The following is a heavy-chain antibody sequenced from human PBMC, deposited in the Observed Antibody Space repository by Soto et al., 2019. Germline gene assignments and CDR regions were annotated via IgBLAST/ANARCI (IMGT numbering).Heavy chain of an antibody. J-gene: IGHJ6*02. Sequence: PGESLKISCKGSGYNFNNYWINWVRQMPGKGLEWMGRIDPYDSYTNYSPSFQGHVTISVDTSSSTAYLQWSSLKASDTAMYYCARPRLPGLGKYAMDVWGQGTTVNVCS. CDR2: IDPYDSYT. V-gene: IGHV5-10-1*01. CDR3: ARPRLPGLGKYAMDV. CDR1: GYNFNNYW. D-gene: IGHD2-2*01.